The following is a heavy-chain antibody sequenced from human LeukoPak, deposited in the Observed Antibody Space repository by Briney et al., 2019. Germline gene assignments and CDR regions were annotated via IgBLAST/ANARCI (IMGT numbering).Heavy chain of an antibody. CDR1: VYTFSSYR. Sequence: HPGGSLRLSCAASVYTFSSYRMHWVPQAPAKALEWVAFIRYDGSDKYYADSVKGRFTISRDNSKNALYLQMNSLRAEDTAVYYCAKDRTQWTLDYWGQGTLVTVSS. CDR2: IRYDGSDK. V-gene: IGHV3-30*02. J-gene: IGHJ4*02. D-gene: IGHD3/OR15-3a*01. CDR3: AKDRTQWTLDY.